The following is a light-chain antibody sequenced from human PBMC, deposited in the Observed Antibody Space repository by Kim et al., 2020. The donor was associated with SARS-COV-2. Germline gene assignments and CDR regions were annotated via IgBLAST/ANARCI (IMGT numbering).Light chain of an antibody. Sequence: LSPGESATLACRARQSITNNYLAWFQHKPGQTPRLLIYGASSRAPGIPDRFSGSGSGTDFTLTISRLEPEDFVVYYCHQYISSPHTFGQGTKLEI. V-gene: IGKV3-20*01. CDR1: QSITNNY. CDR3: HQYISSPHT. J-gene: IGKJ2*01. CDR2: GAS.